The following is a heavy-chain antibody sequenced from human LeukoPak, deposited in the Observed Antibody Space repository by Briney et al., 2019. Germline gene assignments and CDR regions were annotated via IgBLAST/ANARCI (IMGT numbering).Heavy chain of an antibody. Sequence: GGCLRLSCAASGFTFSSAWMHWVRQAPGTGLVWVSRITDDATTTYADSVKGRFTISRDNAKNILYLQMNSLRAEDTAVYYCVRDRVGPDYWGQGTLVTVSS. V-gene: IGHV3-74*03. D-gene: IGHD1-26*01. J-gene: IGHJ4*02. CDR2: ITDDATT. CDR1: GFTFSSAW. CDR3: VRDRVGPDY.